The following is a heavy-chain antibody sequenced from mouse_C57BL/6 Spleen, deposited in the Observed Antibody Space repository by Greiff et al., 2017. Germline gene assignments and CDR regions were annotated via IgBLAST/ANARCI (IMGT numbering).Heavy chain of an antibody. Sequence: EVQLQQSGPELVKPGASVKISCKASGYSFTDYNMNWVKQSNGKSLEWIGVINPNYGTTSYNQKFKGKATLTVDQSSSTAYMQLNSLTSEDSAVYYAAREYYSSNYGDFDVWGTGTTVTVAS. CDR1: GYSFTDYN. CDR2: INPNYGTT. CDR3: AREYYSSNYGDFDV. V-gene: IGHV1-39*01. J-gene: IGHJ1*03. D-gene: IGHD1-1*01.